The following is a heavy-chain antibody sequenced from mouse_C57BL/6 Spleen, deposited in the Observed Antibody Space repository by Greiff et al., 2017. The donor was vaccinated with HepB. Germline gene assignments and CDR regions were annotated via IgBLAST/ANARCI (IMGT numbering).Heavy chain of an antibody. V-gene: IGHV1-54*01. Sequence: QVQLQQSGAELVRPGTSVKVSCKASGYAFTNYLIEWVKQRPGQGLEWIGVINPGSGGTNYNEKFKGKATLTADKSSSTAYMQLSSLTSEDSAVYFCARSYYGSTLYAMDYWGQGTSVTVSS. D-gene: IGHD1-1*01. CDR3: ARSYYGSTLYAMDY. J-gene: IGHJ4*01. CDR2: INPGSGGT. CDR1: GYAFTNYL.